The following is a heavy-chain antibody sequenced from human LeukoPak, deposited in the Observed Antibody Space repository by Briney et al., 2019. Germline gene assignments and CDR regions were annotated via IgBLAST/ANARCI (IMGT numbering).Heavy chain of an antibody. CDR1: GFTFSSYA. V-gene: IGHV3-23*01. D-gene: IGHD3-3*01. Sequence: GGSLRLSCAASGFTFSSYAMSWVRQAPGKGLEWVSAISGSGGSTYYADSVKGRFTITRDNSKNTLYLQMNSLRAEDTAVYYCAKDPNILPFLEWLSLPQSSDVWGQGTTVTVSS. CDR2: ISGSGGST. CDR3: AKDPNILPFLEWLSLPQSSDV. J-gene: IGHJ6*02.